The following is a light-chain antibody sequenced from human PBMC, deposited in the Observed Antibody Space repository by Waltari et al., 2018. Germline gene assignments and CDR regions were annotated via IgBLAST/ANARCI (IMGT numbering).Light chain of an antibody. V-gene: IGKV3-11*01. J-gene: IGKJ2*01. CDR3: QQRSNWPPGYT. CDR1: QSVSSY. Sequence: ELVLTQSPATLSLSPGERATLSCRASQSVSSYLAWYQQKPGQAPRLLIYDASNGATGIPARFSGSGSGTDFTLTISSLEPEDFAVYYCQQRSNWPPGYTFGQGTKLEIK. CDR2: DAS.